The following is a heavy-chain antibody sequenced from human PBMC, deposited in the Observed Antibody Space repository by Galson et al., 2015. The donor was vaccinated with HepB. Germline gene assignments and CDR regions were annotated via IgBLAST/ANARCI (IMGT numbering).Heavy chain of an antibody. V-gene: IGHV4-4*07. Sequence: SETLSLTCTASGGSISKSDYYWNWIRQPAGKGLEWIGRTYISGTTNYNPSLKSRVTMSLETSKNQFSLKLDSVTAADTAVYYCARGQYCTGISCLRGPLSYKKYYYMDVWGKGTTVTVSS. D-gene: IGHD2-2*01. CDR1: GGSISKSDYY. CDR3: ARGQYCTGISCLRGPLSYKKYYYMDV. J-gene: IGHJ6*03. CDR2: TYISGTT.